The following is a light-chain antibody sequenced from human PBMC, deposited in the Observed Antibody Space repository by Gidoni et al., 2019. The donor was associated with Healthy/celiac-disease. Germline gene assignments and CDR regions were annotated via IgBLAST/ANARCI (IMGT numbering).Light chain of an antibody. Sequence: QSVRKQPPSVSGAPGQRVTISCTGSSSNIGAGYDVHWYPQLPGTAPKLLIYGNSNRPSGVPDRFSGSKSGPSASLAITGLQAEDEADYYCQSYDSSLSCSAVFGTGTKVTVL. V-gene: IGLV1-40*01. CDR3: QSYDSSLSCSAV. J-gene: IGLJ1*01. CDR1: SSNIGAGYD. CDR2: GNS.